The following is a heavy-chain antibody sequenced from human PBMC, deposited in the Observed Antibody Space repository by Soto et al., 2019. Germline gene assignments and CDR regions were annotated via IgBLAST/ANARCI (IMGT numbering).Heavy chain of an antibody. CDR2: IIPILGIA. D-gene: IGHD5-18*01. CDR3: ARDFPKSDTVERNWFDP. J-gene: IGHJ5*02. CDR1: GGTFSSYT. Sequence: QVQLVQSGAEVKKPGSSVKVSCKASGGTFSSYTISWVRQAPGQGLEWMGRIIPILGIANYAQKFQGRVTITADKSTSTAYMELSSLRSEDTAVYYCARDFPKSDTVERNWFDPWGQGTLVTVSS. V-gene: IGHV1-69*08.